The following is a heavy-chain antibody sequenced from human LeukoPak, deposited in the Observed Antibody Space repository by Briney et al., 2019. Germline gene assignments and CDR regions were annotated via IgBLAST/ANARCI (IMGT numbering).Heavy chain of an antibody. CDR1: GFTFSSYS. CDR2: ISSSSSYI. D-gene: IGHD6-13*01. Sequence: GSLRLSCAASGFTFSSYSMNWVRQAPGKGLEWVSSISSSSSYIYYADSVKGRFTISRDNAKNSLYLQMNSLRAEDTAVYYCARGIAAAGDDYWGQGTLVTVSS. V-gene: IGHV3-21*01. J-gene: IGHJ4*02. CDR3: ARGIAAAGDDY.